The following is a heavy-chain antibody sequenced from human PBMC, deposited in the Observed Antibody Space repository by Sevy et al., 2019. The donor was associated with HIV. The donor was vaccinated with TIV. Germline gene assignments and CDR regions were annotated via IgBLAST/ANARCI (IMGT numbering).Heavy chain of an antibody. J-gene: IGHJ4*02. Sequence: ASVKVSCKASGYTFNRHGLHWVRQAPAQGLEWMGWTATDTGDTRYSQKFQGRLTITTDPSASTLYMELSSLTSEDTAVYYCARDHAGSVEFYFDHWGQGTLVTVSS. V-gene: IGHV1-3*04. CDR2: TATDTGDT. CDR1: GYTFNRHG. CDR3: ARDHAGSVEFYFDH.